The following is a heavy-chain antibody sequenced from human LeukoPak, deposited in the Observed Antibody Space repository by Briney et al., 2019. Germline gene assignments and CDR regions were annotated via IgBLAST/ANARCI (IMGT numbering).Heavy chain of an antibody. CDR1: GGSFSGYY. CDR2: INHSGSA. J-gene: IGHJ6*02. Sequence: PSETLSLTCAVYGGSFSGYYWSWIRQPPGKGLEWIGEINHSGSANYNPSLKSRVTISVDTSKNQFSLKLSSVTAADTAVYYCARGYSSGWYDYYYYGMDVWGQGTTVTVSS. CDR3: ARGYSSGWYDYYYYGMDV. V-gene: IGHV4-34*01. D-gene: IGHD6-19*01.